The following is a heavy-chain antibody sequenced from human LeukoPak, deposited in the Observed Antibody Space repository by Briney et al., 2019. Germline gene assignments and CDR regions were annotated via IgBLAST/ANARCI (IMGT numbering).Heavy chain of an antibody. Sequence: GGSLRLSCAASGFTFSSYGMHWVRQAPGKGLEWVAFIRYDGSNKYYADSAKGRFSISRDNSKNTLYLQMNSLRAEDTAIYYCAKDRYCSGGSCSGSADYWGQGTLVTVSS. J-gene: IGHJ4*02. CDR2: IRYDGSNK. D-gene: IGHD2-15*01. CDR3: AKDRYCSGGSCSGSADY. CDR1: GFTFSSYG. V-gene: IGHV3-30*02.